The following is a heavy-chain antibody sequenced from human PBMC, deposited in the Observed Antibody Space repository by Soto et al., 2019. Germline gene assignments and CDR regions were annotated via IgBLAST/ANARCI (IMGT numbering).Heavy chain of an antibody. V-gene: IGHV1-3*01. J-gene: IGHJ4*02. CDR2: INAGNGNT. Sequence: ASVKVSCKASGYTFTSYAMHWVRQAPGQRLEWMGWINAGNGNTKYSQKFQGRVTITRDTSASTVFMELNSLKLEDTAVYFCARIRSCGGDCYPLPDYWGRGTLVTVSS. D-gene: IGHD2-21*02. CDR3: ARIRSCGGDCYPLPDY. CDR1: GYTFTSYA.